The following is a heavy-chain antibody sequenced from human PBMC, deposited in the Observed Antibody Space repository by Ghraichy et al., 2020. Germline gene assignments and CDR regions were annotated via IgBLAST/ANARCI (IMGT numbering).Heavy chain of an antibody. J-gene: IGHJ5*02. CDR1: GGSISSGGYY. Sequence: SETLSLTCTVSGGSISSGGYYWSWIRQHPGKGLEWIGYIYYSGSTYYNPSLKSRVTISVDTSKNQFSLKLSSVTAADTAVYYCARSQRRDGYPRGFDPWGQGTLVTVSS. D-gene: IGHD5-24*01. CDR3: ARSQRRDGYPRGFDP. V-gene: IGHV4-31*03. CDR2: IYYSGST.